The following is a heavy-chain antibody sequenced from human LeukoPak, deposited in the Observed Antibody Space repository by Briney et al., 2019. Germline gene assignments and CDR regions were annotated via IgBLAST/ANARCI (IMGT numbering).Heavy chain of an antibody. V-gene: IGHV4-30-2*01. J-gene: IGHJ3*02. CDR3: DRAQEGYYYDSSGRRGALDI. D-gene: IGHD3-22*01. Sequence: SETLSLTCAVSGGSISSGGYSWSWIRQPPGKGLEWIGYIYHSGSTYYNPSLKSRVTISVDRSKNQFSLKLSSVTAADTAVYYCDRAQEGYYYDSSGRRGALDIWGQGTMVTVSS. CDR2: IYHSGST. CDR1: GGSISSGGYS.